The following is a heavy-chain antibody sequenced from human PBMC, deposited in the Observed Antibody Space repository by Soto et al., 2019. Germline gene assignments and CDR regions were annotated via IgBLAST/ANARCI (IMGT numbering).Heavy chain of an antibody. J-gene: IGHJ4*02. V-gene: IGHV4-4*02. CDR2: IYHSGMP. D-gene: IGHD5-18*01. CDR3: ARERGGYGLFDS. CDR1: GGSISSSNW. Sequence: PSETLSLTCAVSGGSISSSNWRSWVRQPPGKGLEWIGEIYHSGMPFYNPSLRSRVTISIDRSNDQFSLNLKSVTAADTAVYYCARERGGYGLFDSWGQGTLVTVSS.